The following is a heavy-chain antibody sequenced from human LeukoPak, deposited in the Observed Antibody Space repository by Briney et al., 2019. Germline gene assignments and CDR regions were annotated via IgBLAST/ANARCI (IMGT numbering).Heavy chain of an antibody. CDR1: GFTFSNYD. V-gene: IGHV3-23*01. CDR3: AKITAGDDFDY. J-gene: IGHJ4*02. CDR2: ISGSGGST. Sequence: GGSLRLSCAASGFTFSNYDMSWVRQAPGKGLEWVSGISGSGGSTYYADSVKGRFTISRDNSKNTLYLQMNSLRAEDTAVYYCAKITAGDDFDYWGQGTLVTVSS. D-gene: IGHD7-27*01.